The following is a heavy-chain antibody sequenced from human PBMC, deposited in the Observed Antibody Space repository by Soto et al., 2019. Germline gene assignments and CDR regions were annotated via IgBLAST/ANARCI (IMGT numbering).Heavy chain of an antibody. CDR1: GYSFTSYW. CDR2: IYPGGSDT. V-gene: IGHV5-51*01. Sequence: GESLKISCKGSGYSFTSYWIGWVRQMPGKGLEWMGIIYPGGSDTRYSPSFQGQVTISADKSISTAYLQWSSLKASDTAMYYCARPDCSGGSCSSGVGYYGMDVWGQGTTVTVSS. CDR3: ARPDCSGGSCSSGVGYYGMDV. J-gene: IGHJ6*02. D-gene: IGHD2-15*01.